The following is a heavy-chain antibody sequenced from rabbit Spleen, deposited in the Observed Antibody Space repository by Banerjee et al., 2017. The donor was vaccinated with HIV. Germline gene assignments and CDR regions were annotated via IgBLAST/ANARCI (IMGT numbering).Heavy chain of an antibody. CDR1: GVSFISDQN. D-gene: IGHD8-1*01. CDR3: ARDSGSSFSSYGMDL. CDR2: IEGGGSAFT. Sequence: QSLEESGGDLAKPGASLTPTCTASGVSFISDQNMSWFRQAPGKGLEWIACIEGGGSAFTYFASWAKGRFTISKTSSTTVTLQMTSLTAADTATYFCARDSGSSFSSYGMDLWGPGTLVTVS. J-gene: IGHJ6*01. V-gene: IGHV1S40*01.